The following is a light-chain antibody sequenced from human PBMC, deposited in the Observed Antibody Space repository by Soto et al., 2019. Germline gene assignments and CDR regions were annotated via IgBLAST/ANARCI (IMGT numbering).Light chain of an antibody. J-gene: IGKJ2*01. CDR3: HQYNDWPPHT. CDR1: QSVSRN. V-gene: IGKV3-15*01. Sequence: EIVMTQSPATLSVSPGERATLSCRASQSVSRNLAWFQQKPGQGPRLLIYGASTRATGVPARFSGSGSGTEFTLTISSLQSEDFAVYFCHQYNDWPPHTFGQGTKLEIK. CDR2: GAS.